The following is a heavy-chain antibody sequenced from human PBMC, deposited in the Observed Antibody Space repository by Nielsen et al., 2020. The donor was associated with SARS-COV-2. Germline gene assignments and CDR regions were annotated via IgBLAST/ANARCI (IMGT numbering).Heavy chain of an antibody. J-gene: IGHJ3*02. D-gene: IGHD1-26*01. CDR3: ARVAWELLYAFDI. Sequence: SETLSLTCTVSGGSISSGGYYWSWIRQHPGKGLEWIGYIYYSGSTYYNPSLKSRVTISVDTSKNQFSLKLSSVTAADTAVYYCARVAWELLYAFDIWGQGTMVTVSS. V-gene: IGHV4-31*03. CDR2: IYYSGST. CDR1: GGSISSGGYY.